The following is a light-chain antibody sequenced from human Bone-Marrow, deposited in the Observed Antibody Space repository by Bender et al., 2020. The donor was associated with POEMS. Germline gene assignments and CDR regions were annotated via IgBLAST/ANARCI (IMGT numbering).Light chain of an antibody. V-gene: IGLV3-1*01. CDR3: HAWDRSTVA. CDR2: EDS. Sequence: SYEMSQPPSVSVSPGQTASITCSGEKLGDKYLCWYHQKPGQSPMLVIYEDSKRPSGIPERFSASNSGNTATLTISWTQAMDEGDYYCHAWDRSTVAFGGGTKLTVL. J-gene: IGLJ2*01. CDR1: KLGDKY.